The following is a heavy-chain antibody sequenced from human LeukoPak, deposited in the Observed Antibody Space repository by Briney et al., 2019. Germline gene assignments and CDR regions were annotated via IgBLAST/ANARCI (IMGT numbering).Heavy chain of an antibody. CDR2: IIPIFGTA. CDR3: ARSEVRGVPSYYFDY. Sequence: GASVKVSCKASGGTFSSYAISWVRQAPGQGLEWMGGIIPIFGTANYAQKFQGRVTITADESTSTAYMELSSLRSEDTAVYYRARSEVRGVPSYYFDYWGQGTLVTVSS. V-gene: IGHV1-69*01. D-gene: IGHD3-10*01. CDR1: GGTFSSYA. J-gene: IGHJ4*02.